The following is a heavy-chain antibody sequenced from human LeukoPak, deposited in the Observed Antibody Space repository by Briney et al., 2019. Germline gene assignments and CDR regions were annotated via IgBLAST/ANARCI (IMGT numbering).Heavy chain of an antibody. CDR3: ARSISSSGYYPSYYYYGMDV. Sequence: ASVKVSCKASGYTFTSYYMHWVRQAPGQGLERMGIINPSGGSTSYAQKFQGRVTMTRDTSTSTVYMELSSLRSEDTAVYYCARSISSSGYYPSYYYYGMDVWGQGTTVTVSS. V-gene: IGHV1-46*01. D-gene: IGHD3-22*01. J-gene: IGHJ6*02. CDR1: GYTFTSYY. CDR2: INPSGGST.